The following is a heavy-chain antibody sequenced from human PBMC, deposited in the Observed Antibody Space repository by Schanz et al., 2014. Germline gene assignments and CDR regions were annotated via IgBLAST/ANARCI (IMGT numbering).Heavy chain of an antibody. CDR2: IGVDGTTT. D-gene: IGHD3-10*01. V-gene: IGHV3-23*01. CDR3: AKYRGYYRVSGSYRELEY. J-gene: IGHJ4*02. CDR1: GFTFRGYA. Sequence: EVQLLESGGGLVQPGGSLRLSCAASGFTFRGYAMSWVRQAPGRGLEWVSIIGVDGTTTYYADSVKGRFTISRDNSKNTLYLQMNSLRPEDTAVYYCAKYRGYYRVSGSYRELEYWGQGTLXTVSS.